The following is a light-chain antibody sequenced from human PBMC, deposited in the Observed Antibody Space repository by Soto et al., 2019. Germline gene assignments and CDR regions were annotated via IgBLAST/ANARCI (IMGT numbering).Light chain of an antibody. CDR1: QSISSW. CDR3: QQYNSYPL. J-gene: IGKJ3*01. CDR2: DAS. Sequence: DIQMTQSPSTLSASVGDRVNITCRASQSISSWLAWYQQKRGKAPKLLIYDASSLESGVPSRFSGSGSGTEFTLTISSLQPDDFATYYCQQYNSYPLFGPGTKVDIK. V-gene: IGKV1-5*01.